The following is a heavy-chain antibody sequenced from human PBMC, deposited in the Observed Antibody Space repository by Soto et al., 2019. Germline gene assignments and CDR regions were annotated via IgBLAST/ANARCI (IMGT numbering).Heavy chain of an antibody. CDR3: ARNSGSYYDYYYYGMDV. J-gene: IGHJ6*02. Sequence: GGSLGLSSAASGFTLKSYAMHWVRQAPGKGLEWVAVISYDGSNKYYADSVKGRFTISRDNSKNTLYLQMNSLRAEDTAVYYCARNSGSYYDYYYYGMDVWGQGTTVTVSS. CDR2: ISYDGSNK. D-gene: IGHD1-26*01. V-gene: IGHV3-30-3*01. CDR1: GFTLKSYA.